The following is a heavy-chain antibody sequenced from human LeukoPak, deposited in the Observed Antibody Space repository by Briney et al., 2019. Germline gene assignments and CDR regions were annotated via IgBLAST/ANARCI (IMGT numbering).Heavy chain of an antibody. CDR3: AGVPNVREGEWFDP. CDR2: ISYDGSPK. Sequence: GRSPRLSCAASGLTLSRYGMHWVRQAPGKGLEWVAVISYDGSPKNYADSVKDRFTISRDNSENTLYLQMSSLRAEDTAVYYCAGVPNVREGEWFDPWGQGTLVTVSS. V-gene: IGHV3-30*03. CDR1: GLTLSRYG. D-gene: IGHD3-16*01. J-gene: IGHJ5*02.